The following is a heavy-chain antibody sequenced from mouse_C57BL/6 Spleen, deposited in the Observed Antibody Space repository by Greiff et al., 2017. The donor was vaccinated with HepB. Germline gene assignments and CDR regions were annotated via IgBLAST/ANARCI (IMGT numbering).Heavy chain of an antibody. J-gene: IGHJ4*01. Sequence: VKLQQPGAELVKPGASVKMSCKASGYTFTSYWITWVKQRPGQGLEWIGDIYPGSGSTNYNEKFKSKATLTVDTSSSTAYMQLSSLTSEDSAVYYCARASYGYDGPLYYAMDYWGQGTSVTVSS. D-gene: IGHD2-2*01. CDR2: IYPGSGST. V-gene: IGHV1-55*01. CDR1: GYTFTSYW. CDR3: ARASYGYDGPLYYAMDY.